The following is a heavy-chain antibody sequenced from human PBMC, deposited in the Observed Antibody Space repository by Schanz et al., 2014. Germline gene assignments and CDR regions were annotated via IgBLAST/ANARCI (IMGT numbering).Heavy chain of an antibody. CDR2: IGTAGDT. CDR3: ARVPYGSGSYWDY. J-gene: IGHJ4*02. D-gene: IGHD3-10*01. Sequence: EVQLVESGGGLVQPGGSLRLSCAASGFSIRNHDMHWVRQATGAGLEWASAIGTAGDTFYLDSVKGRFTISRENAKNSLYLQMNSLRAGDTAVYYCARVPYGSGSYWDYWGQGTLVTVSS. V-gene: IGHV3-13*04. CDR1: GFSIRNHD.